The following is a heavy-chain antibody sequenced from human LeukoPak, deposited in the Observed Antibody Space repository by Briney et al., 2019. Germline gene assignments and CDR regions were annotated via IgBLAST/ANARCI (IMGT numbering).Heavy chain of an antibody. J-gene: IGHJ4*02. CDR3: ARAAPYSSVFEEGEDFDY. Sequence: GGSLRLSCAASGFTFSSYAMHWVRQAPGKGLEWVAVISYDGSNKYYADSVKGRFTISGDNSKNTLYLQMNSLRAEDTAVYYCARAAPYSSVFEEGEDFDYWGQGTLVTVSS. D-gene: IGHD6-19*01. CDR2: ISYDGSNK. V-gene: IGHV3-30-3*01. CDR1: GFTFSSYA.